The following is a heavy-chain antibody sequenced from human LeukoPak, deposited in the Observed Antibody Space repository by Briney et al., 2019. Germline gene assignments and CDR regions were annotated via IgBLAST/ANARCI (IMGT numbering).Heavy chain of an antibody. CDR2: INWNGGST. Sequence: GGSLRLSCAASGFTFDDYGMSWVRQAPGKGLEWVSGINWNGGSTGYADSVKGRFTISRDNTKNSLYLQMNSLRAEDTAVYYCARDGSYSSGWYIGWGQGALVTVSS. V-gene: IGHV3-20*04. J-gene: IGHJ4*02. D-gene: IGHD6-19*01. CDR3: ARDGSYSSGWYIG. CDR1: GFTFDDYG.